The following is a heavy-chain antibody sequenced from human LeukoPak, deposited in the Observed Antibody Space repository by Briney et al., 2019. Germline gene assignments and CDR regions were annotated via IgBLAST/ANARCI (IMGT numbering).Heavy chain of an antibody. CDR1: GYSISSGYY. CDR2: IYHSGST. Sequence: SETLSLTCTVSGYSISSGYYWGWIRQPPGKGPEWIGSIYHSGSTYYNSSLKSRVTISVDTSKNQFSLKLSSVTAADTAVYYCAGKIDSSAYTEYFQHWGQGTLVTVFS. V-gene: IGHV4-38-2*02. J-gene: IGHJ1*01. D-gene: IGHD3-22*01. CDR3: AGKIDSSAYTEYFQH.